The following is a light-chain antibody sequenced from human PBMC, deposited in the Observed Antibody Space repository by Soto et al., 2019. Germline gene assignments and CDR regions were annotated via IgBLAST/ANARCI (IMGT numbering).Light chain of an antibody. J-gene: IGKJ3*01. CDR1: QIIGSW. CDR2: AAS. CDR3: QQATSFPFT. Sequence: DIQMAQSPSSVSASIGDRVTIACRASQIIGSWLAWYQQKPGRAPTLLIYAASSLQSGVPSRFSGSGSGTDFTLTTTSLQAEDSATYYCQQATSFPFTFGPGTRVDIK. V-gene: IGKV1-12*02.